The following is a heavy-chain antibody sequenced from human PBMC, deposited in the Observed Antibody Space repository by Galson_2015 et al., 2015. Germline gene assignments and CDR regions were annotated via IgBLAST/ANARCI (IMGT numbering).Heavy chain of an antibody. CDR1: GYTFTSYA. CDR2: INAGSGNT. CDR3: ARGGAIVVVPAAIVAFDI. D-gene: IGHD2-2*02. J-gene: IGHJ3*02. V-gene: IGHV1-3*01. Sequence: SVKVSCKASGYTFTSYAMHWVRQAPGQRLEWMGWINAGSGNTKYSQKFQGRVTTTRDTSASTAHMELSSLRSEDTAVYYCARGGAIVVVPAAIVAFDIWGQGTMVTVSS.